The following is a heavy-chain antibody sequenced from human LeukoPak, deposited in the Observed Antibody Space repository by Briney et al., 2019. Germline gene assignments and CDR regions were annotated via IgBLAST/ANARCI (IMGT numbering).Heavy chain of an antibody. Sequence: GGSLRLSCAASGFTFSSYSMNWVRQAPGKGLEWVSSISSSSSYIYYADSVKGRFTISRDNAKNSLYLQMNSLRAEDTAVYYCAMGAHYYDSSGYSGWGQGTLVTVSS. CDR3: AMGAHYYDSSGYSG. J-gene: IGHJ4*02. CDR1: GFTFSSYS. CDR2: ISSSSSYI. D-gene: IGHD3-22*01. V-gene: IGHV3-21*01.